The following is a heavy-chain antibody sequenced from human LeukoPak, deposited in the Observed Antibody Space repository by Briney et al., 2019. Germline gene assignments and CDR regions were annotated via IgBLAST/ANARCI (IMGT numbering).Heavy chain of an antibody. D-gene: IGHD5-18*01. CDR2: ISGSGGST. J-gene: IGHJ4*02. V-gene: IGHV3-23*01. CDR1: GFTFSSYG. CDR3: ARDRWGYSYGGD. Sequence: AGGSLRLSCAASGFTFSSYGMSWVRQAPGKGLEWVSAISGSGGSTYYADSVKGRFTISRDNSKNTLYLQMNSLRAEDTAVYFCARDRWGYSYGGDWGQGTLVTVSS.